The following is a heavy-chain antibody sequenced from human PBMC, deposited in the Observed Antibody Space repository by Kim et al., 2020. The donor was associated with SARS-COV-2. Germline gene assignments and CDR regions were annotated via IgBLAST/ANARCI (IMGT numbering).Heavy chain of an antibody. V-gene: IGHV3-53*01. D-gene: IGHD2-21*02. J-gene: IGHJ6*02. CDR1: GFTVSSNY. CDR3: ARPGVVTATPVISYYYYGMDV. CDR2: IYSGGST. Sequence: GGSLRLSCAASGFTVSSNYMSWVRQAPGKGLEWVSVIYSGGSTYYADSVKGRFTISRDNSKNTLYLQMNSLRAEDTAVYYCARPGVVTATPVISYYYYGMDVWGQGTTVTVSS.